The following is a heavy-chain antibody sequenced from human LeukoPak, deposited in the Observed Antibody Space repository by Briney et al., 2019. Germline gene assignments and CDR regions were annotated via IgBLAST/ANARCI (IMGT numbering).Heavy chain of an antibody. D-gene: IGHD3-16*01. CDR1: GYSISSGYY. V-gene: IGHV4-38-2*02. CDR3: ARAGLGGYSSYMDV. CDR2: IYHSGST. J-gene: IGHJ6*03. Sequence: SETLSLTCTVSGYSISSGYYWGWIRQPPGKGLEWIGSIYHSGSTYYNPSLKSRVTISVDTSKNQFSLKLSSVTAADTAVYYCARAGLGGYSSYMDVWGKGTTVTVSS.